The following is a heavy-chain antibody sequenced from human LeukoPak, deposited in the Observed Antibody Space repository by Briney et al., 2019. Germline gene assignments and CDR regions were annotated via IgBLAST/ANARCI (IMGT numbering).Heavy chain of an antibody. CDR2: INLNSGGT. CDR3: AREGLRSIAARRGTRDYMDV. J-gene: IGHJ6*03. V-gene: IGHV1-2*02. Sequence: ASVKVSCKASGYTFTGYYMHWVRQAPGQGLEWMGWINLNSGGTNDAQKFQDRVTMTRDTSISTAYMELSRLRFDDTAVYYCAREGLRSIAARRGTRDYMDVWGKGTTVIVSS. CDR1: GYTFTGYY. D-gene: IGHD6-6*01.